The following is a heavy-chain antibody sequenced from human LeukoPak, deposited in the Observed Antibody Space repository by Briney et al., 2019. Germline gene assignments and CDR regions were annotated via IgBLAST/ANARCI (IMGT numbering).Heavy chain of an antibody. D-gene: IGHD5-12*01. CDR2: ISSSDSST. V-gene: IGHV3-48*03. CDR1: GFTFSSYE. CDR3: ARDKYSGFVFDC. Sequence: PGGSLTLSCAASGFTFSSYEMNWVRQAPGKGLGWVSYISSSDSSTYYADSVKGRFTISRDNAKNSLSLQMNSLRVEDTAVYYCARDKYSGFVFDCWGQGTLVTVSS. J-gene: IGHJ4*02.